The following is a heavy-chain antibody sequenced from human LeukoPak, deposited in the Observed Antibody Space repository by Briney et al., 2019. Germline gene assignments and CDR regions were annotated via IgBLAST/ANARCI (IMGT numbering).Heavy chain of an antibody. Sequence: SETLSLTCTVSGGSISSYYWSWIRQPPGKGLEWIGYIYYSGSTNYNPSLESRVTISVDTSKNQFSLKLSSVTAADTAVYYCARGRLSYQLPDQHYFDYWGQGTLVTVSS. V-gene: IGHV4-59*01. CDR1: GGSISSYY. J-gene: IGHJ4*02. D-gene: IGHD2-2*01. CDR3: ARGRLSYQLPDQHYFDY. CDR2: IYYSGST.